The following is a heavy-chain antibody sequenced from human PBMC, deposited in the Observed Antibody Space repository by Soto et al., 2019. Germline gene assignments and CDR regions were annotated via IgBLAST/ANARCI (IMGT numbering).Heavy chain of an antibody. CDR1: GGSINSYC. D-gene: IGHD4-17*01. CDR3: ARHRGSDYYWFDP. V-gene: IGHV4-59*08. CDR2: ICNSGKT. J-gene: IGHJ5*02. Sequence: SETLSLTCTVSGGSINSYCWSWIRQPPGKGLEWIGHICNSGKTAYSPSLRSRVTISEDTSKNHLSLTLTSVTAADTAVYYCARHRGSDYYWFDPWGQGTLVTVSS.